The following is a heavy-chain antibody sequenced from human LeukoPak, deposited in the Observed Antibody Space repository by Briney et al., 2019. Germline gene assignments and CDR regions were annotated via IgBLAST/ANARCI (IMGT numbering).Heavy chain of an antibody. CDR1: GDSISSVSYY. CDR2: IYSGGST. Sequence: SETLSLTCTVSGDSISSVSYYWGWIRQPPGKGLEWIGTIYSGGSTYYNPSLKSRVTISVDTSNNQFSLKLTSVTAADTAVYFCSSSGWHVGKYDYWGQGTLVTVSS. J-gene: IGHJ4*02. D-gene: IGHD6-25*01. V-gene: IGHV4-39*07. CDR3: SSSGWHVGKYDY.